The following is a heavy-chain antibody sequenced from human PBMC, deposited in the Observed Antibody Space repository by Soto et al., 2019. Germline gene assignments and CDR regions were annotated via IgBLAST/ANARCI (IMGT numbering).Heavy chain of an antibody. V-gene: IGHV4-30-2*01. CDR3: ARAMTTVTTIDY. CDR1: GGSISSGGYS. D-gene: IGHD4-17*01. Sequence: SETLSLTCAVSGGSISSGGYSWSWIRQPPGKGLEWIGYIYHSGSTYYNPSLKSRVTISVDRSKNQFSLKLSSVTAADTAVYYCARAMTTVTTIDYWGQGALVTISS. J-gene: IGHJ4*02. CDR2: IYHSGST.